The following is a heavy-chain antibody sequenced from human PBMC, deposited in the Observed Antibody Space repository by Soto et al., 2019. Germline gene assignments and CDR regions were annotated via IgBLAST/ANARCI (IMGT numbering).Heavy chain of an antibody. J-gene: IGHJ5*02. V-gene: IGHV1-69*02. D-gene: IGHD2-15*01. CDR3: ARVDGYCSGGSCHP. Sequence: QVQLVQSGAEVKKPGSSVKVSCKASGGTFSSYTISWVRQAPGQGLEWMGRIIPILGIANYAQKFQGRVTITADKPTSTAYMELSSLRSEDTAVYYCARVDGYCSGGSCHPWGQGTLVTVSS. CDR1: GGTFSSYT. CDR2: IIPILGIA.